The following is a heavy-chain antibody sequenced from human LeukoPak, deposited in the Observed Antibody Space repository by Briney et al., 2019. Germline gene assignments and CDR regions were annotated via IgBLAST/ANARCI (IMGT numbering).Heavy chain of an antibody. Sequence: GGSLRLSCAASGFTFSSYGMHWVRQAPGKGLEWVAFIRYDGSNKYYAGSVKGRFTISRDNSKNTLYLQMNSLRAEDTAVYYCAKDSTYYDSSGYPDAFDIWGQGTMVTVSS. J-gene: IGHJ3*02. CDR3: AKDSTYYDSSGYPDAFDI. CDR2: IRYDGSNK. CDR1: GFTFSSYG. V-gene: IGHV3-30*02. D-gene: IGHD3-22*01.